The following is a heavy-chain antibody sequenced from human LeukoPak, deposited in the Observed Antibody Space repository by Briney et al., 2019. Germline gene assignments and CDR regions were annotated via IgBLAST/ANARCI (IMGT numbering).Heavy chain of an antibody. CDR3: ARVRGLGVITPYSDS. CDR1: GGSISSDH. J-gene: IGHJ4*02. CDR2: VSHRGNT. Sequence: SATLSLTRTVSGGSISSDHWSWIRQPPEKGLEWIGCVSHRGNTNYNPSLKSRVTISVDTSKNHFSLKLTSVTAADTAVYYCARVRGLGVITPYSDSWGQGTLVTVSS. D-gene: IGHD3-16*02. V-gene: IGHV4-59*08.